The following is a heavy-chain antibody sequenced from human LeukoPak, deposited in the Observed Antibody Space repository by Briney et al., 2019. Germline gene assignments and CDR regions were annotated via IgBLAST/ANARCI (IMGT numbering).Heavy chain of an antibody. V-gene: IGHV3-48*01. CDR3: ARVPNDFWSGYSFYYYYYMDV. CDR2: ISSSSSTI. J-gene: IGHJ6*03. D-gene: IGHD3-3*01. CDR1: GFTFSSYS. Sequence: GGSLRLSCAASGFTFSSYSMNWVRQAPGKGLEWVSYISSSSSTIYYADSVKGRFTISRDNAKNSLYLQMNSLRAEDTAVYYCARVPNDFWSGYSFYYYYYMDVWGKGTTVTVSS.